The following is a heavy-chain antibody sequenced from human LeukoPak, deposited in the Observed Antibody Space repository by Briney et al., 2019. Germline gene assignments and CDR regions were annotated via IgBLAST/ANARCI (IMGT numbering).Heavy chain of an antibody. Sequence: GASVKVSCKASGYTFTGYYMHWVRQAPGQGLEWMGWISAYNGNTNYAQKLQGRVTMTTDTSTSTAYMELRSLRSDDTAVYYCARVEDSIVGATVVPEKIQDWGQGTLVTVSS. D-gene: IGHD1-26*01. CDR2: ISAYNGNT. CDR3: ARVEDSIVGATVVPEKIQD. J-gene: IGHJ4*02. CDR1: GYTFTGYY. V-gene: IGHV1-18*04.